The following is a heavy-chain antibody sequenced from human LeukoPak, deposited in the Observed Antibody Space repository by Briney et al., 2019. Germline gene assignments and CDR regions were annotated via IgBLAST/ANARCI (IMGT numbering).Heavy chain of an antibody. D-gene: IGHD1-20*01. CDR2: IYSGGST. J-gene: IGHJ4*02. Sequence: GGSLRLSCAASGLTVTSNYMSWVRQAPGKGLEWVSVIYSGGSTYYADSVKGRFTISRDNSKDTLYLQMNNLRAEDTAVYYCARVAFRSSSYISGIDYWGQGTLVTVSS. CDR3: ARVAFRSSSYISGIDY. V-gene: IGHV3-53*01. CDR1: GLTVTSNY.